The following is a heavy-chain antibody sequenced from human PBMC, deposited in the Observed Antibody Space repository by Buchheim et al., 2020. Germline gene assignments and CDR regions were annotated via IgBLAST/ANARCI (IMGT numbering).Heavy chain of an antibody. V-gene: IGHV4-39*01. CDR1: GGSISSSSYY. D-gene: IGHD6-13*01. J-gene: IGHJ4*02. CDR2: IYYSGST. Sequence: QLQLQESGPGLVKPSETLSLTCTVSGGSISSSSYYWGWIRQPPGKGLEWIGSIYYSGSTYYNPSLKSRVTISVDTSKNQFSLRRSSVTAADTAVYYCARRDSSSWYVQGPSYVDYWGQGTL. CDR3: ARRDSSSWYVQGPSYVDY.